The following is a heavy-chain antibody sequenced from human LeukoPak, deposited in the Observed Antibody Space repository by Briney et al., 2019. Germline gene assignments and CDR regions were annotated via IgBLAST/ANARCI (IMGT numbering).Heavy chain of an antibody. V-gene: IGHV4-59*08. D-gene: IGHD1-1*01. CDR1: GASISSYY. CDR3: ARAVGVGRGTYFDL. CDR2: ISYIGST. J-gene: IGHJ2*01. Sequence: KPSETLSLTCTVSGASISSYYRSWIRQPPGKGLEWIGYISYIGSTNYNPSLKSRVTISVDTSKNQFSLKLSSVTAADTAVYYCARAVGVGRGTYFDLWGRGTLVTVSS.